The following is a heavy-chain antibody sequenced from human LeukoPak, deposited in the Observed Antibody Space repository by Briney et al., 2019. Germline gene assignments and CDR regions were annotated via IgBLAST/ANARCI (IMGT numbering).Heavy chain of an antibody. V-gene: IGHV1-2*02. CDR3: ARDAGGVVVAATYFDY. J-gene: IGHJ4*02. Sequence: GASVKVSCMASGYTFTGYYIHWVRQAPGQGLEWMGWINPNSGGTNYAQKFQGRVTMTRDTSISTAYMELSRLRSDDTAVYYCARDAGGVVVAATYFDYWGQGTLVTVSS. CDR1: GYTFTGYY. CDR2: INPNSGGT. D-gene: IGHD2-15*01.